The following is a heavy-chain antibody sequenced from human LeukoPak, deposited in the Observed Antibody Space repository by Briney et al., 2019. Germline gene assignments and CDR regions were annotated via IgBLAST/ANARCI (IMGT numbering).Heavy chain of an antibody. CDR2: ISSSSSYI. CDR1: GFTVSSNY. Sequence: GGSLRLSCAASGFTVSSNYMSWVRQAPGKGLEWVSSISSSSSYIYYADSVKGRFTISRDNAKNSLYLQMNSLRAEDTAVYYCARGSRGVVPAAMGYWGQGTLVTVSS. V-gene: IGHV3-21*01. D-gene: IGHD2-2*01. J-gene: IGHJ4*02. CDR3: ARGSRGVVPAAMGY.